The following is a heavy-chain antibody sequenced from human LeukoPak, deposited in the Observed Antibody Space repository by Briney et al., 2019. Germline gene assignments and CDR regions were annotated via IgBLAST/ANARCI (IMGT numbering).Heavy chain of an antibody. J-gene: IGHJ5*02. CDR3: AKDLGVPAAMTSWFDP. D-gene: IGHD2-2*01. V-gene: IGHV3-43D*03. CDR2: ISWDGGST. Sequence: GGSLRLPCAASGFTFDDYAMHWVRQAQGKGLEWVSLISWDGGSTYYADSVKGRFTISRDNSKNSLYLQMNSLRAEDTAVYYCAKDLGVPAAMTSWFDPWGQGTLVTVSS. CDR1: GFTFDDYA.